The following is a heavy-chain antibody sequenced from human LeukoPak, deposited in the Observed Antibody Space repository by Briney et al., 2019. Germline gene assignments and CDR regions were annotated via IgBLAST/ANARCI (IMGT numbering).Heavy chain of an antibody. D-gene: IGHD3-3*01. V-gene: IGHV4-39*01. CDR1: GGSISSSSYY. CDR3: ARQNGNDFSSGRYFDY. Sequence: PSETLSLTCTVSGGSISSSSYYWGWIRQPPGKGLEWIGSIYYSGSTYYNPSLKSRVTISVDTSKNQFSLKLSSVTAEDTAVYYCARQNGNDFSSGRYFDYWGQGTLVTVSS. CDR2: IYYSGST. J-gene: IGHJ4*02.